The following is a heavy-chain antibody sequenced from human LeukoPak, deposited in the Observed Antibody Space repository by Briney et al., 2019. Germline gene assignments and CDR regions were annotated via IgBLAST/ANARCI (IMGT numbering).Heavy chain of an antibody. V-gene: IGHV3-11*01. D-gene: IGHD2-15*01. CDR3: ARDMEDIVVVVAANYYYYYMDV. J-gene: IGHJ6*03. CDR2: ISSSGSTI. CDR1: GFTFSDYY. Sequence: PGGSLRLSCAASGFTFSDYYMSWIRQAPGKGLEWVSYISSSGSTIYYADSVKGRFTISRDNAKNSPYLQMNSLRAEDTAVYYCARDMEDIVVVVAANYYYYYMDVWGKGTTVTVSS.